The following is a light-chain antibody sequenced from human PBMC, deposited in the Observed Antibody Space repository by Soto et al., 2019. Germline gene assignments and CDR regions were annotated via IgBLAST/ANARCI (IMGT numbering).Light chain of an antibody. J-gene: IGKJ1*01. CDR2: GAS. Sequence: ETVLTQSPGTLSLSPGERATLSCRASQSVSSNYLAWYQQKPGQAPRLLMYGASTRATGIPDRFSGSGSGTDFTVTISRLEPEDCAVYCCQQFGRSPPSWTFGQGTKVEIK. CDR3: QQFGRSPPSWT. CDR1: QSVSSNY. V-gene: IGKV3-20*01.